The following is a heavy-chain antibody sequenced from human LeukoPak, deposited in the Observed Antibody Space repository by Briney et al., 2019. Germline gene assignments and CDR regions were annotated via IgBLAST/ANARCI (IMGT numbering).Heavy chain of an antibody. Sequence: PGGSLRLSCAAAGFTFNSYAMSWVRQAPGKGLEWVSHISASGRTTDYADSVKGRFTISRDNSKNTVYLQMNSLRAEDTAVYYCAKLCSGGSCYWNYWGQGTQVTVSS. CDR1: GFTFNSYA. CDR3: AKLCSGGSCYWNY. CDR2: ISASGRTT. D-gene: IGHD2-15*01. J-gene: IGHJ4*02. V-gene: IGHV3-23*01.